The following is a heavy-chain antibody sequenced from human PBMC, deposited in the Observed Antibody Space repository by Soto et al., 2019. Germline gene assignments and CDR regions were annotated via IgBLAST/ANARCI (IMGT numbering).Heavy chain of an antibody. J-gene: IGHJ4*02. D-gene: IGHD3-10*01. Sequence: PGGSLRLSCAASGFIFSNYVMSWVRQAPGKGLEWVSSISDSGGTSYYADSVKGRFTISRDNSKNTLYLQMNSLRAEDTAVYYCAKDPKPARYGSGSKIFDYWGQGTLVTVSS. CDR3: AKDPKPARYGSGSKIFDY. V-gene: IGHV3-23*01. CDR2: ISDSGGTS. CDR1: GFIFSNYV.